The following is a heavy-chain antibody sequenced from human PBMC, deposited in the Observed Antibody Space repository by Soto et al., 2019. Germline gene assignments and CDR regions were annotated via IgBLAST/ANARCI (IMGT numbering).Heavy chain of an antibody. CDR2: INWNSGSI. CDR3: AKDRGSGRCAANYYYYGMDV. J-gene: IGHJ6*02. Sequence: EEQLVESGGGLVQPGRSLRLSCAASGFTFDDYAMHWVRQAPGKGLEWVSGINWNSGSIGYADSVKGRFTISRDNAKTCLYLQMNSLRAEDTALYYCAKDRGSGRCAANYYYYGMDVWGQGTTVTVSS. D-gene: IGHD3-10*01. CDR1: GFTFDDYA. V-gene: IGHV3-9*01.